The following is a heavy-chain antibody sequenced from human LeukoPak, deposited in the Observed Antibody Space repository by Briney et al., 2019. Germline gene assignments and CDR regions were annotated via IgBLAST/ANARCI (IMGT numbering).Heavy chain of an antibody. V-gene: IGHV3-33*01. D-gene: IGHD2-2*03. CDR3: ARDGGYCSRASCPASRMDV. CDR1: GLTFSSYG. CDR2: IWFDGSNK. J-gene: IGHJ6*03. Sequence: PGGSLRLSCAASGLTFSSYGMHWVRQAPGKGLEWVAVIWFDGSNKYCADSVKGRFTISGDNSKNTLDLQMNSLRAEDTAVYYCARDGGYCSRASCPASRMDVWGKGTTVTVSS.